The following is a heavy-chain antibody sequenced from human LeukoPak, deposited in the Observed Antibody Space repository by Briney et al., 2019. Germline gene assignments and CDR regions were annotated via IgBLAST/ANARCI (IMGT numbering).Heavy chain of an antibody. Sequence: SVKVSCKASGGTFSIYAISWVRQAPGQGGEGMGGIIPIFGTANYTQKFQGRVTITADESTSTAYMELSSLRSEDTAVYYCARLTYYYGSGSYFYFDYWGQGTLVTVSS. V-gene: IGHV1-69*13. CDR2: IIPIFGTA. CDR1: GGTFSIYA. D-gene: IGHD3-10*01. CDR3: ARLTYYYGSGSYFYFDY. J-gene: IGHJ4*02.